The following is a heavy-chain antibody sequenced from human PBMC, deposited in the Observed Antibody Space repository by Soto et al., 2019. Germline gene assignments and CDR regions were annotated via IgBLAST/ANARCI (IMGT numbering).Heavy chain of an antibody. CDR2: ISYDGSLK. CDR3: AKEIKPVSSPWYFDY. V-gene: IGHV3-30*18. CDR1: GFTFSSYG. J-gene: IGHJ4*02. Sequence: QVHLVESGGGVVQPGRSLRLSCTASGFTFSSYGMSWVRQAPGKGLEWMTIISYDGSLKYYADSVKGRFTVSRDNSKNTLYLQMNSLRADDTAVYYCAKEIKPVSSPWYFDYWGQGTLVTVSS. D-gene: IGHD1-20*01.